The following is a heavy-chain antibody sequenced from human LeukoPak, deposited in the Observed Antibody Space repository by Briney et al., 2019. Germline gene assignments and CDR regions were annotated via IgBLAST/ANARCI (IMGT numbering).Heavy chain of an antibody. CDR1: GFTFTKFG. CDR3: AKGLGDSFARFYIDDH. Sequence: GRSLRLSCAVSGFTFTKFGMHWVRQAPGQGLEWVALISFDENDKYYADSVKGRFTISRDNSKNTLYLQLSSLTAEETAVYYCAKGLGDSFARFYIDDHWGQGTLVTVSS. CDR2: ISFDENDK. D-gene: IGHD3-9*01. V-gene: IGHV3-30*18. J-gene: IGHJ4*02.